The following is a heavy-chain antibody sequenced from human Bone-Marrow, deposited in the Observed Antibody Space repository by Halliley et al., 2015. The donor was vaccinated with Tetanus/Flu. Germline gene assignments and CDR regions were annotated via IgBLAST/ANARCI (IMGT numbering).Heavy chain of an antibody. CDR3: ARDFPSGYNNYFDP. D-gene: IGHD3-22*01. CDR1: GGSISSGGYF. J-gene: IGHJ5*02. CDR2: IYYTGST. V-gene: IGHV4-31*03. Sequence: TLSLTCTVSGGSISSGGYFWSWIRQLPGKGLEWIGYIYYTGSTYYNSSLKSRVSMSIDTSKNQFSLKLSSVTAADTAIYYCARDFPSGYNNYFDPWGQGSLVTVSS.